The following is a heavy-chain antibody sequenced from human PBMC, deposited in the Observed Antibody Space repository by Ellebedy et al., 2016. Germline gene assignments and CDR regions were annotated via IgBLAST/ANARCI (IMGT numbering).Heavy chain of an antibody. CDR2: IWYDGNNK. V-gene: IGHV3-33*08. CDR3: ARGWGPHTPDY. Sequence: GGSLRLXXAASGFTFSSYGMHWVRQAPGKGLEWVAVIWYDGNNKYYADSVKGRFTISRDNAKNSLYLQMNSLRAEDTAVYYCARGWGPHTPDYWGQGTLVTVSS. J-gene: IGHJ4*02. CDR1: GFTFSSYG. D-gene: IGHD3-16*01.